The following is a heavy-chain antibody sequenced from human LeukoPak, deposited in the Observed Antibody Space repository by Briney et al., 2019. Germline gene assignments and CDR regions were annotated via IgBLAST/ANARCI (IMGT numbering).Heavy chain of an antibody. CDR3: ARGWWLGPANNWFDP. CDR1: GYTFTGYY. Sequence: GASVKVSCKASGYTFTGYYVHWVRQAPGQGLEWMGRINPNSGGTNYAQKFQGRVTMTRDTSISTAYMELSRLRSDDTAVYYCARGWWLGPANNWFDPWGQGTLVTVSS. V-gene: IGHV1-2*06. D-gene: IGHD6-19*01. CDR2: INPNSGGT. J-gene: IGHJ5*02.